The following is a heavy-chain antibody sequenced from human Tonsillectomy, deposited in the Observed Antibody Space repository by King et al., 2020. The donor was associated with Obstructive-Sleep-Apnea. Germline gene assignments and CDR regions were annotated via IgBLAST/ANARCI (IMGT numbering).Heavy chain of an antibody. J-gene: IGHJ4*02. CDR1: GYSLSSDYS. D-gene: IGHD3-22*01. CDR2: IYHSGTI. V-gene: IGHV4-38-2*02. CDR3: ARAPGRYYYDSSGFYSYFDY. Sequence: QLQESGPGLVKPSETLSLTCTVSGYSLSSDYSWGWIRQPPGKGLEWIGNIYHSGTIYYNPSLKSRVTISLDTSNNQFFLKLRSVTAADTAVYYCARAPGRYYYDSSGFYSYFDYWGQGTLVTVSS.